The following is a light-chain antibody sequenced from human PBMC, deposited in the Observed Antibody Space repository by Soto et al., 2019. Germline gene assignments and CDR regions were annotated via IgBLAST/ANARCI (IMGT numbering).Light chain of an antibody. V-gene: IGLV2-14*01. CDR2: AVT. CDR3: SSYTSTSAVI. CDR1: SSDVGAYNY. Sequence: QSALTQPASVSGSPGQSITISCTGTSSDVGAYNYVSWYQQTPGKAPKLMIYAVTYRPPGVSRRFSGAKSGNTASLTISGLQAEDEADYYCSSYTSTSAVIFGGGTKLTVL. J-gene: IGLJ2*01.